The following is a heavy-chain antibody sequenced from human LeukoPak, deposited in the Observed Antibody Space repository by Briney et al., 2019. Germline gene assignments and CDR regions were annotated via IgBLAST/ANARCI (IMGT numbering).Heavy chain of an antibody. Sequence: ASVKVSCKASGYTSTGYYMHWVRQAPGQGLEWMGWINPNSGGTNYAQKFQGRVTMTRDTSISTAYMELSRLRSDDTAVYYCARGTYDILTGYYDYYYYYGMDVWGQGTTVTVSS. CDR2: INPNSGGT. CDR1: GYTSTGYY. CDR3: ARGTYDILTGYYDYYYYYGMDV. D-gene: IGHD3-9*01. J-gene: IGHJ6*02. V-gene: IGHV1-2*02.